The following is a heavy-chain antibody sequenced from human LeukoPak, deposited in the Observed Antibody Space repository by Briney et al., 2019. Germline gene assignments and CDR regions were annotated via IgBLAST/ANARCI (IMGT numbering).Heavy chain of an antibody. CDR3: ARDGYNTVGGFDY. J-gene: IGHJ4*02. D-gene: IGHD5-24*01. Sequence: GRSLRLSCAASGFTFSSYAMHWVRQAPGKGLEYVSAISSNGGSTYYANSVKGRFTISRDNSKNTLYLQMGSLRAEDMAVYYCARDGYNTVGGFDYWGQGTLVTVSS. V-gene: IGHV3-64*01. CDR2: ISSNGGST. CDR1: GFTFSSYA.